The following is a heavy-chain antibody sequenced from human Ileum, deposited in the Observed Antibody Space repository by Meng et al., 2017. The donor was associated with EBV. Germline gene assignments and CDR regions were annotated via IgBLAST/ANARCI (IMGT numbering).Heavy chain of an antibody. V-gene: IGHV3-30*18. CDR2: ISNDGSDK. CDR3: AKAVATMGYYSDY. J-gene: IGHJ4*02. CDR1: GFTFNTYG. D-gene: IGHD5-12*01. Sequence: QVQLVESGGGAVQPGRSLRLSCSASGFTFNTYGMHWVRQAPGKGLEWVAIISNDGSDKKYADSVKGRFTISRDNSKNTLYLQMDSLRAEDTAVYYCAKAVATMGYYSDYWGQGTLVTVYS.